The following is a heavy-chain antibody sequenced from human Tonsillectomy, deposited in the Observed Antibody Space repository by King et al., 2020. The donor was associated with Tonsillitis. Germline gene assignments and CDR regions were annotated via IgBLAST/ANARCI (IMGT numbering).Heavy chain of an antibody. Sequence: VQLVESGGGLVQPGGSLRLSCAVSGFTFSRYWMSWVRQAPGKGLEWVANIREDGSDKNYVDSVKGRFTSSRDNAKNSQFLQMNSLRAEDTAVYYWATEGGRSGSGYWGQGTLVTVSS. CDR1: GFTFSRYW. D-gene: IGHD3-10*01. CDR3: ATEGGRSGSGY. J-gene: IGHJ4*02. V-gene: IGHV3-7*01. CDR2: IREDGSDK.